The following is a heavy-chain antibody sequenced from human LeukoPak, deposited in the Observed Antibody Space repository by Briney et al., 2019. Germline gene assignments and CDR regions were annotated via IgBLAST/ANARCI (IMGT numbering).Heavy chain of an antibody. V-gene: IGHV3-20*04. J-gene: IGHJ3*02. Sequence: GGSLRLSCAASGFTFDDYGMIWVRQAPGKGLEWVSAINWNGGSTGYADSVKGRFTISRDNAKNSLYLQMNSLGAEDTALYYCARDTTLYYDGSGFDAFDIWGQGTMVTVSS. CDR3: ARDTTLYYDGSGFDAFDI. CDR1: GFTFDDYG. CDR2: INWNGGST. D-gene: IGHD3-22*01.